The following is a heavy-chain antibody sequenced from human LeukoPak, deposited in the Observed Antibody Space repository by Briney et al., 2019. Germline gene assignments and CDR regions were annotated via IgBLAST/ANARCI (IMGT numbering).Heavy chain of an antibody. Sequence: ASVKVSCKASGGTFSSYAINWVRQVAGQGREWMGWMNPNNAYTGYAQNFQGRVTMTRNPSRSTAYMELSSLRSEDTAVYFCARQMEHCGGDCYSTFDYWGRGTLVTVSS. V-gene: IGHV1-8*02. D-gene: IGHD2-21*02. CDR2: MNPNNAYT. CDR1: GGTFSSYA. J-gene: IGHJ4*02. CDR3: ARQMEHCGGDCYSTFDY.